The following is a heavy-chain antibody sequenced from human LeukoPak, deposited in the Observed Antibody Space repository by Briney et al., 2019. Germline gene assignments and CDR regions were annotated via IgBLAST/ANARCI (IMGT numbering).Heavy chain of an antibody. V-gene: IGHV4-59*01. D-gene: IGHD4-17*01. Sequence: SETLSLTCTVSGDSISSYYWSWIRQPPGKGLEWMGYINYSGNTSYNPSLKSRVTISVDTSKNQFSLRLTSVTAADTAVYYCAREGRQDYVYFDCWGQGTLVTVSS. CDR2: INYSGNT. CDR3: AREGRQDYVYFDC. CDR1: GDSISSYY. J-gene: IGHJ4*02.